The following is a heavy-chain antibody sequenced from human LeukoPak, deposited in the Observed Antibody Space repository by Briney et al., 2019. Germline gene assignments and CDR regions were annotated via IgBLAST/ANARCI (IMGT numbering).Heavy chain of an antibody. V-gene: IGHV1-18*04. D-gene: IGHD2-2*03. Sequence: ASVKVSCKASGYTFTSYGISWVRQAPGQGLEWMGSISAYNGNTNYAQKLQGRVTMTTDTSTSTAYMELRSLRSDDTAVYYCARLRLDIVVVPAAEYYFDYWGQGTLVTVSS. J-gene: IGHJ4*02. CDR1: GYTFTSYG. CDR2: ISAYNGNT. CDR3: ARLRLDIVVVPAAEYYFDY.